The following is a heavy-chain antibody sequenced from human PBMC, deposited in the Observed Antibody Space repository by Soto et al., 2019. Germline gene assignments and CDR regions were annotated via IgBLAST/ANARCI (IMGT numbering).Heavy chain of an antibody. CDR1: GFAFNTYS. V-gene: IGHV3-30-3*01. Sequence: GGSLRLSCAASGFAFNTYSMHWVRQAPGRGLEWVAVISYDGSNKLYADSVKGRFTISRDNSKNTLYLEMNSLRGEDTAVYYCAKVSPMGYFFDFWGQGALVTVSS. J-gene: IGHJ4*02. CDR2: ISYDGSNK. CDR3: AKVSPMGYFFDF.